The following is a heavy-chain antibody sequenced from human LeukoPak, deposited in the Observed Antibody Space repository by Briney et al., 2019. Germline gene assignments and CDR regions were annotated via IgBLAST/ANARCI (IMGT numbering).Heavy chain of an antibody. CDR3: ARDNVFVPMDI. CDR2: IHFSGVT. CDR1: GYSISSGYD. V-gene: IGHV4-38-2*02. D-gene: IGHD3-16*02. Sequence: SETLSLTCSVSGYSISSGYDWGWIRQTPGKGPEYIGRIHFSGVTYYNPSLKSRITLAVHLSKNQFSLRLSSVTAADTAVYFCARDNVFVPMDIWGRGITVTVSS. J-gene: IGHJ6*03.